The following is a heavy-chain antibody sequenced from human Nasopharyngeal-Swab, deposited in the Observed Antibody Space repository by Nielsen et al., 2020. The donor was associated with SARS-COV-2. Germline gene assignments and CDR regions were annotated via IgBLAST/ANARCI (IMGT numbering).Heavy chain of an antibody. D-gene: IGHD3-22*01. V-gene: IGHV1-69*13. CDR2: IIPIFGTA. CDR3: ARDLTVYRYYDSSGYYYVAFDI. Sequence: SVKVSCKASGCTFSSYAISWVRQAPGQGLEWMGGIIPIFGTANYAQKFQGRVTITADESTSTAYMELSSLRSEDTAVYYCARDLTVYRYYDSSGYYYVAFDIWGQGTMVTVSS. J-gene: IGHJ3*02. CDR1: GCTFSSYA.